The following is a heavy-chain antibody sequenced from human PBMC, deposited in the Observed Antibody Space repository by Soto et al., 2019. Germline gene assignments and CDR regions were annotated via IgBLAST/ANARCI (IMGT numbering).Heavy chain of an antibody. Sequence: QVQLVQSGAEVKKPGASVKVSCKASGYTFTGYYMHWVRQAPGQGLEWMGWINPNSGGTNYAQKFQGWVTMTRDTSISTAYMELSRLRSDDTAVYYCARATGLELELLSVWAFDIWGQGTMVTVSS. CDR2: INPNSGGT. D-gene: IGHD1-7*01. J-gene: IGHJ3*02. V-gene: IGHV1-2*04. CDR3: ARATGLELELLSVWAFDI. CDR1: GYTFTGYY.